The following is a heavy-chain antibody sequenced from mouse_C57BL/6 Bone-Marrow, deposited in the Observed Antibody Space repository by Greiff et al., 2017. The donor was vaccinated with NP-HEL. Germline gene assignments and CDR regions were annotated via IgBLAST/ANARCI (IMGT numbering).Heavy chain of an antibody. CDR3: ARPTVVAPSDWYFDV. Sequence: VQLQQSGAELVKPGASVKLSCTASGFNIKDYYMHWVKQRTEQGLEWIGRIDPEDGDTKYAPKFQGKATITADTSSNTAYLQLSSLTSEDTAVYYCARPTVVAPSDWYFDVWGTGTTVTVSA. CDR2: IDPEDGDT. CDR1: GFNIKDYY. D-gene: IGHD1-1*01. V-gene: IGHV14-2*01. J-gene: IGHJ1*03.